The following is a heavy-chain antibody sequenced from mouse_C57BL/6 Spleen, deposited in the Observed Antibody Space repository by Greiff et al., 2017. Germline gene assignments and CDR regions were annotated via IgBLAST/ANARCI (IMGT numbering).Heavy chain of an antibody. Sequence: QVHVKQSGAELVKPGASVKISCKASGYAFSSYWMNWVKQRPGKGLEWIGQIYPGDGDTNYNGKFKGKATLTADKSSSTAYMQRSSLTSEDSAVYFCASYYYGSSYWYFDVWGTGTTVTVSS. CDR1: GYAFSSYW. D-gene: IGHD1-1*01. CDR3: ASYYYGSSYWYFDV. J-gene: IGHJ1*03. V-gene: IGHV1-80*01. CDR2: IYPGDGDT.